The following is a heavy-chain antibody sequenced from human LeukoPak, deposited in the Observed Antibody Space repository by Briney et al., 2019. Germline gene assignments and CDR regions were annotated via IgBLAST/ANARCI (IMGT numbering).Heavy chain of an antibody. CDR1: GYSFTGYY. CDR3: ARVHRYLQYFDY. D-gene: IGHD3-9*01. CDR2: INAGNGNT. J-gene: IGHJ4*02. V-gene: IGHV1-3*03. Sequence: ASVKVSCKASGYSFTGYYIHWVRQAPGQGLEWMGWINAGNGNTKYSQEFQGRVTITRDTSASTAYMELSSLRSEDMAVYYCARVHRYLQYFDYWGQGTLVTVSS.